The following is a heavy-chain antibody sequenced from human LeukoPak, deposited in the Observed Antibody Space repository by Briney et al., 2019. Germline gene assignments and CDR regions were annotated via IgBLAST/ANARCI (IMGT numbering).Heavy chain of an antibody. CDR1: GGSISSGSYY. J-gene: IGHJ4*02. V-gene: IGHV4-61*02. Sequence: PSETLSLTCTVSGGSISSGSYYWSWIRQPAGKGLEWIGRIYTSGSTNYNPSLKSRVTISVDTSKNQFSLKLSSVTAADTAVYYCARDSGSYYLDHWGQGTLVTVSS. CDR2: IYTSGST. CDR3: ARDSGSYYLDH. D-gene: IGHD1-26*01.